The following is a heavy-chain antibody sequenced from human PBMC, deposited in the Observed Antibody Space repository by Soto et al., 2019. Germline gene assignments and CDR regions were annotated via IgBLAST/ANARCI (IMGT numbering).Heavy chain of an antibody. CDR3: ARWSLRQTIKYYFDY. D-gene: IGHD2-15*01. CDR1: GGSISSTSYY. J-gene: IGHJ4*02. CDR2: IYYSGST. V-gene: IGHV4-39*01. Sequence: QLQLQESGPGLVKPSETLSLTCTVSGGSISSTSYYWGWIRQPPGKGLEWIGSIYYSGSTYNNPSLKSRVTISVDTSKNQFSLKLSSVTAADTAVYYCARWSLRQTIKYYFDYWGQGTLVTVSS.